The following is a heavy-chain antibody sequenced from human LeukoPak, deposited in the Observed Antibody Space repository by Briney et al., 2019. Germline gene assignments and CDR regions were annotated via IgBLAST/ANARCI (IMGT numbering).Heavy chain of an antibody. V-gene: IGHV1-8*03. D-gene: IGHD3-16*01. CDR2: MNPNSGNT. Sequence: GASVKVSCKASGYTFTSYDINWVRQATGQGLEWIGWMNPNSGNTGYAQKFQGRVTITRNTSISTAYMELSSLRSEDTAVYYCARGGPGGVAAYYYYYYYMDVWGKGTTVTVSS. J-gene: IGHJ6*03. CDR3: ARGGPGGVAAYYYYYYYMDV. CDR1: GYTFTSYD.